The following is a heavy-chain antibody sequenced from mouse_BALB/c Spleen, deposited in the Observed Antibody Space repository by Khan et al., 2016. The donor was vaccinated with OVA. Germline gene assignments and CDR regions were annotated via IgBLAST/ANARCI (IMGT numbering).Heavy chain of an antibody. CDR2: ISSGGSYT. Sequence: EVQLVESGGGLVKPGESLKISCAATGFTFSNYAMSWVRQTPEKRLEWVATISSGGSYTYYPDSVKGRFTISRDNANNTLYTQMSSLRSEDTAMYYCVSAHGYYGSNYFGFWGEGTTVTVSS. V-gene: IGHV5-9-3*01. CDR1: GFTFSNYA. D-gene: IGHD1-1*01. J-gene: IGHJ2*01. CDR3: VSAHGYYGSNYFGF.